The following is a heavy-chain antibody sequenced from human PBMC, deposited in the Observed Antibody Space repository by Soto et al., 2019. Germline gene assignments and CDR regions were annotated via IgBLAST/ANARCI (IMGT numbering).Heavy chain of an antibody. J-gene: IGHJ4*02. CDR2: IKHSGST. Sequence: PSETLSLTCSVYCGSFSAYYWSWIRQPPGKGLEWIGEIKHSGSTNYNPSLKSRVTISADTSKNQFSLKLSSVTAADTAMYYCAKGNHPDYWGQGTLVTVSS. CDR3: AKGNHPDY. CDR1: CGSFSAYY. V-gene: IGHV4-34*01.